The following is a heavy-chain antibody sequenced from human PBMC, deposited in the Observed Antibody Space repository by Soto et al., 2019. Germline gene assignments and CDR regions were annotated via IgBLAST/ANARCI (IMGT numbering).Heavy chain of an antibody. J-gene: IGHJ4*02. V-gene: IGHV3-30-3*01. CDR2: ISYDGSNK. D-gene: IGHD2-21*02. Sequence: PVGSLRLSCEASGFTFSSYAIHWVRQAPGRGLEWVAVISYDGSNKYYADSVKGRFSVSRDDSMSTVYLQMNSLRAEDTALYYCARDSLVFCGGDCMGCDYWGQGTQVTVSS. CDR3: ARDSLVFCGGDCMGCDY. CDR1: GFTFSSYA.